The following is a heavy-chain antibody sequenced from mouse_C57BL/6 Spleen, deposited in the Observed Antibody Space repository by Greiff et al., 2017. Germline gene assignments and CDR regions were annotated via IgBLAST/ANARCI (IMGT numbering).Heavy chain of an antibody. CDR3: TRQDYDYDEGFAY. Sequence: EVKLEESGGGLVQPGGSMKLSCAASGFTFSDAWMDWVRQSPEKGLEWVAEIRNKANNHATYYAESVKGRFTISRDDSKSSVYLQMNSLRAEDTGIYYCTRQDYDYDEGFAYWGQGTLVTVSA. V-gene: IGHV6-6*01. CDR2: IRNKANNHAT. D-gene: IGHD2-4*01. J-gene: IGHJ3*01. CDR1: GFTFSDAW.